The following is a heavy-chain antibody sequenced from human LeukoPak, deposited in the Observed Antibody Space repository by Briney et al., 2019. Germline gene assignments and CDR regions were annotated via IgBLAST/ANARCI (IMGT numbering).Heavy chain of an antibody. CDR2: IIPILGIA. D-gene: IGHD3-22*01. V-gene: IGHV1-69*04. J-gene: IGHJ4*02. CDR3: ARVGTMIVVDIT. Sequence: SVKVSRKASGGTFSSYAISWVRQAPGQGLEWMGRIIPILGIANYAQKFQGRVTITADKSTSTAYMELSSLRSEDTAVYYCARVGTMIVVDITWGQGTLVTVSS. CDR1: GGTFSSYA.